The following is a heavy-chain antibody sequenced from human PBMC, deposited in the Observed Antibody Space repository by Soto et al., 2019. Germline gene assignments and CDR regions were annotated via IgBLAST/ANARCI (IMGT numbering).Heavy chain of an antibody. D-gene: IGHD3-22*01. Sequence: EMQLVESGGGLVKPGGSLRLSCAASGFTFADAWMSWVRQAPGRGLEWVGRIKREADGGTTDYAAPVKGRTTISRDDSKNTLYLQMSSLKTEDTAVYYCTLGLSNGYYNFDYWGQGTPVTVSS. V-gene: IGHV3-15*01. J-gene: IGHJ4*02. CDR2: IKREADGGTT. CDR1: GFTFADAW. CDR3: TLGLSNGYYNFDY.